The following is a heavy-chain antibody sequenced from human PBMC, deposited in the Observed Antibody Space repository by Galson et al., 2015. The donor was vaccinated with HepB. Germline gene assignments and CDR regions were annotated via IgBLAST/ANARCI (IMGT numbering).Heavy chain of an antibody. J-gene: IGHJ5*01. V-gene: IGHV1-69*06. Sequence: SVKVSCKASGDTFSSYAISWVRQAPGQGLEWMGGVIPIFAKAKYALKFQGRVTITADKSTNTAFMELSSLRSEDTAVCYCASANDFWSGYRDAGTSRWFDSWGQGTLVTVSS. CDR3: ASANDFWSGYRDAGTSRWFDS. CDR1: GDTFSSYA. CDR2: VIPIFAKA. D-gene: IGHD3-3*01.